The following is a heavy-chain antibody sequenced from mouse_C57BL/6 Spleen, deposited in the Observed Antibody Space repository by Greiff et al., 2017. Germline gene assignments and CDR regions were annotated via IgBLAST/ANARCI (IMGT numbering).Heavy chain of an antibody. Sequence: EVKLMESGGGLVKPGGSLKLSCAASGFTFSDYGMHWVRQAPEKGLEWVAYISSGSSTIYYADTVKGRFTISRDNAKNTLFLQMTSLRSEDTAMYYCARRSSGYYAMDYWGQGTSVTVSS. J-gene: IGHJ4*01. CDR3: ARRSSGYYAMDY. CDR1: GFTFSDYG. D-gene: IGHD3-2*02. CDR2: ISSGSSTI. V-gene: IGHV5-17*01.